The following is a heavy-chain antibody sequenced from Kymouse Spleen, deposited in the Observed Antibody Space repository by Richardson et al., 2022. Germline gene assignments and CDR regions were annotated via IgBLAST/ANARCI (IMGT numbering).Heavy chain of an antibody. CDR1: GFTFSSYG. CDR2: ISYDGSNK. CDR3: AKDSLRFGETDYGMDV. V-gene: IGHV3-30*18. Sequence: QVQLVESGGGVVQPGRSLRLSCAASGFTFSSYGMHWVRQAPGKGLEWVAVISYDGSNKYYADSVKGRFTISRDNSKNTLYLQMNSLRAEDTAVYYCAKDSLRFGETDYGMDVWGQGTTVTVSS. J-gene: IGHJ6*02. D-gene: IGHD3-10*01.